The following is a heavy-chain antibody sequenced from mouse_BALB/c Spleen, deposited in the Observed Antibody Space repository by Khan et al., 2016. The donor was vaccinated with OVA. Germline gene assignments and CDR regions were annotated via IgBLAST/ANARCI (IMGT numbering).Heavy chain of an antibody. CDR2: INPSTDYT. D-gene: IGHD1-1*01. CDR3: VNHGSSSAWFTY. V-gene: IGHV1-7*01. Sequence: VQLQESGAELAKPGASVKMSCKASGYTFANYWMHWVKQRPGQGLEWIGYINPSTDYTEYNQKFKDKATLTADQSSSTAYMQLTSLTSEDSALYDCVNHGSSSAWFTYWGQGTLVTVSA. J-gene: IGHJ3*01. CDR1: GYTFANYW.